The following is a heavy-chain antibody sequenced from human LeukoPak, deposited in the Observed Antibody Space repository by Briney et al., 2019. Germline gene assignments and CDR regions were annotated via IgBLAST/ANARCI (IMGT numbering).Heavy chain of an antibody. D-gene: IGHD3-10*01. J-gene: IGHJ3*01. V-gene: IGHV3-43*02. Sequence: PGGSLRLSCAASGLTFYDQAMHWVRQGPGTGLEWLAISRNDGSTYYPKSVGGRFTISRGSKNSLYLEMDSLRTEDTAVYYCASQTKYYSAAAGSYWGAFYLWGQGTMVTVFS. CDR2: ISRNDGST. CDR1: GLTFYDQA. CDR3: ASQTKYYSAAAGSYWGAFYL.